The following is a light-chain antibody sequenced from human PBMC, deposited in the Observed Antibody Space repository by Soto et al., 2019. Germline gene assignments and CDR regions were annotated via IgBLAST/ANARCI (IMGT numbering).Light chain of an antibody. CDR2: GNI. Sequence: QSVLTQPPSVSGAPGQRVTISCTGSSSNIGAGYDVHWYQQLPGTAPKLLIYGNINRPSGVPDRFSGSKSGTSASLAITGLQPEDEADYYCQSYDSSLSGVVFCGGTKLTVL. CDR1: SSNIGAGYD. V-gene: IGLV1-40*01. J-gene: IGLJ2*01. CDR3: QSYDSSLSGVV.